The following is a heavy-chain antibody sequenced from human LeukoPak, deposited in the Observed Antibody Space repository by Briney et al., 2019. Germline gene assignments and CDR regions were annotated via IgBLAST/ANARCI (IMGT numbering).Heavy chain of an antibody. CDR2: IYYHGST. Sequence: SETLSLTCTVSGGSISSYYWSWIWQRPGKGLGWIGYIYYHGSTNYNPSLKHQVTISVDTSKSQFSLKLSPVTAADTAVYYCASIPGYWGQGTLVTVSS. CDR1: GGSISSYY. J-gene: IGHJ4*02. CDR3: ASIPGY. D-gene: IGHD2-2*02. V-gene: IGHV4-59*01.